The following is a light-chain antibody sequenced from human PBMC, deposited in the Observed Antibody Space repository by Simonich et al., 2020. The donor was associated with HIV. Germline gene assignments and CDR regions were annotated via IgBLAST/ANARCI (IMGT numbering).Light chain of an antibody. J-gene: IGKJ1*01. CDR2: AAS. V-gene: IGKV1-39*01. CDR1: QSISSY. Sequence: DIQMTQSPSSLSASVGDRVTVSCRASQSISSYLNWYQQKPGKAPKLLIYAASSLKRWVPSRGSGSASGTDFTLTISSLQPEDFATYYCQQSFSTPWTFGQGTTVDIK. CDR3: QQSFSTPWT.